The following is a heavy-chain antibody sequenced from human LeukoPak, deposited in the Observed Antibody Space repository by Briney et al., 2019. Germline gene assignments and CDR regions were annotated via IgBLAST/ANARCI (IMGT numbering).Heavy chain of an antibody. Sequence: GGSLRLSCAVSGVTFSRYWIHWVRQAPGKGLVWVSYVNNDGTGTSYADSVKGRFTMSRDNAKNTLYLQMNSLRAEDTAVYYCARGGIGGATPDYWGQGALVTVSS. V-gene: IGHV3-74*01. CDR3: ARGGIGGATPDY. D-gene: IGHD1-26*01. CDR2: VNNDGTGT. J-gene: IGHJ4*02. CDR1: GVTFSRYW.